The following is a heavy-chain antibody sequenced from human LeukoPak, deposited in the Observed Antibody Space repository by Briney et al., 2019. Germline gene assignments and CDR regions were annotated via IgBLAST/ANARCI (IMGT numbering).Heavy chain of an antibody. D-gene: IGHD3-22*01. CDR2: IKQDGSEK. CDR1: GFTFSTYW. V-gene: IGHV3-7*04. Sequence: GGPLRLSCAASGFTFSTYWMNWVRQAPGKGLEWVANIKQDGSEKYYVDSVKGRFTISRDNAKNSLYLQMNSLRAEDTAVYYCAREPYYYDSSGYLDFWGQGTLVTVSS. CDR3: AREPYYYDSSGYLDF. J-gene: IGHJ4*02.